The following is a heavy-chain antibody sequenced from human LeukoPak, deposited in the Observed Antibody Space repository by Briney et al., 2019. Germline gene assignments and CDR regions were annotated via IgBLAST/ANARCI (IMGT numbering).Heavy chain of an antibody. V-gene: IGHV4-59*01. CDR1: GGSISSYY. Sequence: SETLSLTCTVSGGSISSYYWSWIRQPPGKGLELIGYIYYSGSTNYNPSLKSRVTISVDTSKNQFSLKLSSVTAADTAVYYCARVPPYYDILTGYSPYGMDVWGKGTTVTVSS. CDR2: IYYSGST. D-gene: IGHD3-9*01. CDR3: ARVPPYYDILTGYSPYGMDV. J-gene: IGHJ6*04.